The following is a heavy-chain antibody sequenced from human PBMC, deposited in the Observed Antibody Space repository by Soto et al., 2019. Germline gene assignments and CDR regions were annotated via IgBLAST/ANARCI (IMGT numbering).Heavy chain of an antibody. CDR1: GFTFDAFA. J-gene: IGHJ6*02. CDR3: ARMGQWRVPGDYYYGMDV. Sequence: EVQLVESGGDLVLPGRSLRLSCTASGFTFDAFAMHWVRQAPGKGLEWVSGISWNSGSIGYADPVKGRFTISRDNAKKSLYLQMNSLRAEDTAVYYCARMGQWRVPGDYYYGMDVWGQGTSVTVSS. V-gene: IGHV3-9*01. D-gene: IGHD6-19*01. CDR2: ISWNSGSI.